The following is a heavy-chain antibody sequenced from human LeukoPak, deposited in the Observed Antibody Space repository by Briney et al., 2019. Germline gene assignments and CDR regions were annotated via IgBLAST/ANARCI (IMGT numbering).Heavy chain of an antibody. Sequence: GASVKVSCKASGYTFTSYAMNWVRQAPGQGLEWMGWMNPNSGNTGYAQKFQGRVTMTRNTSISTAYMELSSLRSEDTAVYYCARGRQSDYYDSSGYYMDVWGKGTTVTISS. CDR3: ARGRQSDYYDSSGYYMDV. CDR2: MNPNSGNT. V-gene: IGHV1-8*02. D-gene: IGHD3-22*01. CDR1: GYTFTSYA. J-gene: IGHJ6*03.